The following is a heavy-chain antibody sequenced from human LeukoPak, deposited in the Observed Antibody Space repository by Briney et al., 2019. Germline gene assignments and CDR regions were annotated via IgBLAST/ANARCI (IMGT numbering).Heavy chain of an antibody. CDR2: INAGNGNT. D-gene: IGHD2-15*01. J-gene: IGHJ6*04. V-gene: IGHV1-3*01. CDR1: GYTFTSYA. Sequence: ASVKVSCKASGYTFTSYAMHWVRQAPGQRLEWMGWINAGNGNTKYSQKFQGRVTITRDTSASTAYMELSSLRSEDTAVYYCARNKDCSGGSCYPGKGMDVWGKGTTVTVSS. CDR3: ARNKDCSGGSCYPGKGMDV.